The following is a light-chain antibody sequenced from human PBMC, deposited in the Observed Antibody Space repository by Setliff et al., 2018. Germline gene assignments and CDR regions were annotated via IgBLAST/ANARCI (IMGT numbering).Light chain of an antibody. CDR3: SSHTTSSTWV. V-gene: IGLV2-14*03. J-gene: IGLJ3*02. CDR2: DVN. Sequence: QSVLTQPRSVSGSPGQSVTISCTGSSSDVGAYKYVSWYQQHPGKAPKLIIYDVNNRPSGVSNRFSGSKSGNTASLTISGLQAEDDADYYCSSHTTSSTWVFGGGTKVTVL. CDR1: SSDVGAYKY.